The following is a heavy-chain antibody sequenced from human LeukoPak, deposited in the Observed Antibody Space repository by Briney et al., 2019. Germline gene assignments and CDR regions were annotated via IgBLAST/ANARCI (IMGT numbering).Heavy chain of an antibody. CDR1: GGSFSGYY. V-gene: IGHV4-34*01. Sequence: SETLSLTCAVYGGSFSGYYRSWIRQPPGKGLEWIGSIYYSGRTYYNPSLKSRVTISVDTSKNQFSLKLSSVTAADTAVYYCARLEVAGINDYWGQGTLVTVSS. CDR2: IYYSGRT. D-gene: IGHD6-19*01. J-gene: IGHJ4*02. CDR3: ARLEVAGINDY.